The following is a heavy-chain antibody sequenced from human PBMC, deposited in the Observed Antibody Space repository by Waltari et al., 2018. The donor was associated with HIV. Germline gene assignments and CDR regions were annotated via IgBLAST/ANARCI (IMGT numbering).Heavy chain of an antibody. J-gene: IGHJ5*02. V-gene: IGHV3-23*01. CDR3: ARDYLPHTVPVRWYNWFDP. CDR1: GFTYSTYA. CDR2: ISVGGMTT. D-gene: IGHD3-10*01. Sequence: EVQLLESGGDLVKPGGSLRLSCAASGFTYSTYAMSWLRRAAGKGRECVSTISVGGMTTNYADAVKGRFTMSRDNSKNTLYLEMTGLRAEYTATYFWARDYLPHTVPVRWYNWFDPWGQGTLVTVSS.